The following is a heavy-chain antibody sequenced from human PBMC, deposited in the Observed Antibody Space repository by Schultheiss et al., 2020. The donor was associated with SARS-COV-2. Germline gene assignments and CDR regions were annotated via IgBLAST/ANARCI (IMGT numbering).Heavy chain of an antibody. V-gene: IGHV3-30*04. Sequence: GGSLRLSCKASGGTFSSYAMHWVRQAPGKGLEWVAVISYDGSNKYYADSVKGRFTISRDNSKNTLYLQMNSLRAEDTAVYYCALETLDYWGQGTLVTVSS. J-gene: IGHJ4*02. CDR3: ALETLDY. CDR1: GGTFSSYA. CDR2: ISYDGSNK.